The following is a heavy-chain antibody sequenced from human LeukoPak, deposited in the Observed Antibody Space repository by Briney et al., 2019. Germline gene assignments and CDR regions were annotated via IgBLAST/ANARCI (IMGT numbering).Heavy chain of an antibody. CDR3: ASSSLFWSGYPRAAFDI. J-gene: IGHJ3*02. CDR1: GGTFSSYA. V-gene: IGHV1-69*13. CDR2: IIPIFGTA. Sequence: ASVNVSCKASGGTFSSYAISWVRQAPGQGLEWMGGIIPIFGTANYAQKFQGRVTITADESTSTAYMELSSLRSEDTAVYYCASSSLFWSGYPRAAFDIWGQGTMVTVSS. D-gene: IGHD3-3*01.